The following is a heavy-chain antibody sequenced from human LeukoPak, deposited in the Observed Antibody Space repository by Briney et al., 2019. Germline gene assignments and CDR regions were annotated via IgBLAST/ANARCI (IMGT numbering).Heavy chain of an antibody. J-gene: IGHJ6*02. CDR2: ISSDGSNK. D-gene: IGHD3-10*01. V-gene: IGHV3-30*18. Sequence: GGSLRFSCAASGFTFSSYGMHWVRQAPGKGLEWVALISSDGSNKYYADSVKGRFTISRDNSKNTLYLQINSLRAEDTAVYYCAKYRSGSYYGMDVWGQGTTVTVSS. CDR3: AKYRSGSYYGMDV. CDR1: GFTFSSYG.